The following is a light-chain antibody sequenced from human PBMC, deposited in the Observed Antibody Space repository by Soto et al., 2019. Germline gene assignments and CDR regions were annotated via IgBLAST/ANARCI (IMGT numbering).Light chain of an antibody. V-gene: IGLV2-14*01. CDR3: SSYTRSSSWV. CDR2: EVS. Sequence: QSALTQPASVSGSPGQSITISCTGTSSDVGGYNYVSWYQQHPGKAPKFMIYEVSNRPSGVSNRFSGSKSGNTASLTISGLQAEDEADYYCSSYTRSSSWVFGGGTKVTVL. CDR1: SSDVGGYNY. J-gene: IGLJ3*02.